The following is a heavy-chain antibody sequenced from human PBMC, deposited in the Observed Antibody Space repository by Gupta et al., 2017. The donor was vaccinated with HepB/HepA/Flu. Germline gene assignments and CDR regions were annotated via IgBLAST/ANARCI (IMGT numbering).Heavy chain of an antibody. Sequence: QVQLVQSGAEVKKPGASVKVSCKTFGYTFINFDINWARQAPGQGLEWVAWMNPHTGTTVYAQNFQDRLTLSSNNSINTAYLELSSLRSDDTAVYYCARGRFWRGYSDSWGQGTLVTVSS. V-gene: IGHV1-8*03. CDR3: ARGRFWRGYSDS. CDR2: MNPHTGTT. J-gene: IGHJ4*02. D-gene: IGHD3-3*01. CDR1: GYTFINFD.